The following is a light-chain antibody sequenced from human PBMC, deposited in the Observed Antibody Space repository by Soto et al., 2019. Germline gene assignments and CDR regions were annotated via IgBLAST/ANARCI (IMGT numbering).Light chain of an antibody. CDR3: QQYVNWPPF. V-gene: IGKV3-15*01. Sequence: EIVMTQSPATLSVTPGERATLSCRASQSVSSNLAWYQQEPGQAPRLLIYGASTRATGIPARFSGSGSGTEFTLTISSLQSEDFAVYYCQQYVNWPPFFGPRTKVDIK. J-gene: IGKJ3*01. CDR1: QSVSSN. CDR2: GAS.